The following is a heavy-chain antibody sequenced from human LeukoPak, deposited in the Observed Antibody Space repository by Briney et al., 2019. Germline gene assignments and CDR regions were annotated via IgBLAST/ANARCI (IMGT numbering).Heavy chain of an antibody. V-gene: IGHV4-59*08. CDR2: IYYSGNT. CDR3: ARRRGQQLPWDY. J-gene: IGHJ4*02. Sequence: PSETLSLTCTVSGGSISSYYSSWIRHPPGKGLEWIWYIYYSGNTNYNPSLKSRVTISVDTSKNQFSLKVSSVTAADTAVYYCARRRGQQLPWDYWGQGTLVTVSS. CDR1: GGSISSYY. D-gene: IGHD6-13*01.